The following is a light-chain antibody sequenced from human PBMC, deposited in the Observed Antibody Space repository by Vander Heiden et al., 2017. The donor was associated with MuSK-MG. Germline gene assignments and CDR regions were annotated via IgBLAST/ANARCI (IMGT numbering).Light chain of an antibody. V-gene: IGKV3-20*01. CDR1: QSVSSSY. CDR2: GAS. J-gene: IGKJ1*01. CDR3: QQDGSSPRT. Sequence: IVLTQSPGTLSLSPGERATLSCRASQSVSSSYFAWYQQKPGQAPRLLIYGASSRATGIPDRFSGSGSGTDFTLTITRLEPEDFAVYYCQQDGSSPRTFGQGTKVDIK.